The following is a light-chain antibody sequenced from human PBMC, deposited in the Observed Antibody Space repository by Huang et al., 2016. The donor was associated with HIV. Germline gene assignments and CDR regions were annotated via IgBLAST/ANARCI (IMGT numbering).Light chain of an antibody. CDR2: GAS. CDR3: QQYGSSSWT. Sequence: EIVLTQSPGTLSLSPGERATLSCRASQSVSRSYLAWYQQNPGQAPRLLIHGASTRATGIPDRFSGSWSGTDFTLTIRRLEPEDFAVYYCQQYGSSSWTFGQGTKVEIK. J-gene: IGKJ1*01. V-gene: IGKV3-20*01. CDR1: QSVSRSY.